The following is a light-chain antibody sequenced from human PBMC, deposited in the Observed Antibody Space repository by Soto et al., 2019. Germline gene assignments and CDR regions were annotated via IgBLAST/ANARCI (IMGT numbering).Light chain of an antibody. V-gene: IGLV1-44*01. CDR2: SNN. CDR1: SINIGSNT. Sequence: QSVLSQPPSASGTPGQRVTISGSGSSINIGSNTVNWSQQLPGTAPKLLMYSNNQRPSGVPARFSGSKSGTSASLAISGLQSEDEADYYCAAWDDSLNGYVFGTGTKV. CDR3: AAWDDSLNGYV. J-gene: IGLJ1*01.